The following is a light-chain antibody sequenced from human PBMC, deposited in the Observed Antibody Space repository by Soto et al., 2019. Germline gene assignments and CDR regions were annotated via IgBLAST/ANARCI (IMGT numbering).Light chain of an antibody. V-gene: IGLV2-14*01. Sequence: QSALTQPASVSGSPGQSITISCTGTSSDIGGYNYVSWYQQHPVKAPKLMIYDVSNRPSGVSNRFSGSKSGNTASLTISGLPAEDEAHYYCSSYTRSSTLVVFGGGTKLTVL. CDR3: SSYTRSSTLVV. CDR2: DVS. J-gene: IGLJ2*01. CDR1: SSDIGGYNY.